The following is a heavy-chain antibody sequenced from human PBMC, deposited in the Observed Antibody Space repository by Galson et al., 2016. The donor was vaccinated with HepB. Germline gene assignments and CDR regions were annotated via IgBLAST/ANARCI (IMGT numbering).Heavy chain of an antibody. Sequence: SETLSLTCTVSVCSIVSSSYYWGWIRQPPGKGLELIGSIYYSGSTYYNPSLKSRVTISVDTSKNQFSLKLSSVTSADTAVYYCARIGYGDYWAGIMDVWGQGTTVTVSS. V-gene: IGHV4-39*01. CDR1: VCSIVSSSYY. J-gene: IGHJ6*02. CDR2: IYYSGST. CDR3: ARIGYGDYWAGIMDV. D-gene: IGHD4-17*01.